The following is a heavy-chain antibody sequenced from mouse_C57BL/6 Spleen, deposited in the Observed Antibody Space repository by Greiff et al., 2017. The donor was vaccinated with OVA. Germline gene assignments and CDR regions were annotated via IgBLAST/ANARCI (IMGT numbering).Heavy chain of an antibody. CDR3: ARTDYYGSRNWYFDV. J-gene: IGHJ1*03. V-gene: IGHV2-2*01. CDR2: IWSGGST. D-gene: IGHD1-1*01. Sequence: QVQLQQSGPGLVQPSQSLSITCTVSGFSLTSYGVHWVRQSPGTGLEWLGVIWSGGSTDYNAAFISRLSISKEDSKSQVFLKMNSLQADDTAIYYCARTDYYGSRNWYFDVWGTGTTVTVSS. CDR1: GFSLTSYG.